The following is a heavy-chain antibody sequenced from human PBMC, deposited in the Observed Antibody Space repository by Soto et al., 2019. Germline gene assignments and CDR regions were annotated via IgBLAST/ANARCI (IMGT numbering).Heavy chain of an antibody. J-gene: IGHJ4*02. D-gene: IGHD2-15*01. CDR3: AKGLIIGRGYWSGGSCFSDY. CDR2: ISYDGSNK. CDR1: GFTFSSYG. V-gene: IGHV3-30*18. Sequence: QVQLVESGGGVVQPGRSLRLSCAASGFTFSSYGMHWVRQAPGKGLEWVAVISYDGSNKYYADSVKGRFTISRDNSKNTLYLQMNSLRAEDTAVYYCAKGLIIGRGYWSGGSCFSDYWGQGTLVTVSS.